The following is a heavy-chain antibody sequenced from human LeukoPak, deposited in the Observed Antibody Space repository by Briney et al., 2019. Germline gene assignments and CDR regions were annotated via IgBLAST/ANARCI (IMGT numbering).Heavy chain of an antibody. Sequence: SVKVSCKASGGTFSSYAMSWVRQAPGQGLEWMGGIIRIFGTANYAQKFQGRVTITADESTSTDYMEMSSLRAEDTALYYCASSHTDRAPGLSLPARLNWFDPWGQGTLVTVSS. J-gene: IGHJ5*02. CDR3: ASSHTDRAPGLSLPARLNWFDP. D-gene: IGHD2-2*01. CDR1: GGTFSSYA. V-gene: IGHV1-69*13. CDR2: IIRIFGTA.